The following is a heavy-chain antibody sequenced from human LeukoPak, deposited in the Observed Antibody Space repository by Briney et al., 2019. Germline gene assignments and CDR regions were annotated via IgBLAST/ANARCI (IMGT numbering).Heavy chain of an antibody. CDR3: ARGRRWAAAEIVY. V-gene: IGHV4-38-2*02. CDR2: IHCSGST. D-gene: IGHD6-13*01. CDR1: GYFISSAYY. Sequence: SETLSLTCTVSGYFISSAYYWGWIRQPPGKGLEWIGSIHCSGSTDYNPSLKSRVTISVDTSKNQFSLKLISVTAADTAVYYCARGRRWAAAEIVYWGQGTLVTVSS. J-gene: IGHJ4*02.